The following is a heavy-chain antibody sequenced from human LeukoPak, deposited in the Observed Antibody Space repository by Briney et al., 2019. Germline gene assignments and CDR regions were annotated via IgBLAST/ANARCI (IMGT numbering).Heavy chain of an antibody. CDR1: GGTCRRYA. J-gene: IGHJ6*04. CDR3: ARTCALSGGSCYSVYYYYGTDV. CDR2: IIPIFGTA. V-gene: IGHV1-69*06. Sequence: SWKVSCKASGGTCRRYAISWVRQAAGQGLEWMGGIIPIFGTANYAQKFQGRVTITADKSTSTAYMELSSLRSEDTAVYYCARTCALSGGSCYSVYYYYGTDVWGKGTTVTVSS. D-gene: IGHD2-15*01.